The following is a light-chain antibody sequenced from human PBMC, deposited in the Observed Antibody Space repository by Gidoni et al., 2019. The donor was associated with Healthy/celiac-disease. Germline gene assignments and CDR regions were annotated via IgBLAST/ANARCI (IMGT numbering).Light chain of an antibody. V-gene: IGKV1-5*03. CDR3: QQYNSYRT. Sequence: DIQMTQSPSTLSASVGDRVTITCRASQSISSWFAWYQQKPGKAPKLLIYKASSLESGVPSRFSSSGSGTEFTLTISSLQPDDFATYYCQQYNSYRTFGQGTKVEIK. CDR1: QSISSW. CDR2: KAS. J-gene: IGKJ1*01.